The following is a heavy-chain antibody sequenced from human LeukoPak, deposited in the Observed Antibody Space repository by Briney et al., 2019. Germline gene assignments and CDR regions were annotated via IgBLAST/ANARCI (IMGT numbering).Heavy chain of an antibody. Sequence: GGSLRLSCAASGFTFSSYAMSWVRQAPGKGLERVSSISSRSSYIYYEDSLKGRFTISRDNAKNSLYLQMTGLRVEDTAMYFCARDLGDIVLEPPSIHFDLWGRGTLVTVSS. CDR2: ISSRSSYI. D-gene: IGHD2-2*01. CDR1: GFTFSSYA. V-gene: IGHV3-21*01. J-gene: IGHJ2*01. CDR3: ARDLGDIVLEPPSIHFDL.